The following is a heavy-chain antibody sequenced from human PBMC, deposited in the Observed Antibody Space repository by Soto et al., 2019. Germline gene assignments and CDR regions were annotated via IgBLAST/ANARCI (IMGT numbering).Heavy chain of an antibody. CDR1: GGSISSYY. V-gene: IGHV4-59*01. Sequence: SETLSLTCTVSGGSISSYYWSWIRQPPGKGLEWIGYIYYSGSTNYNPSLKSRVTISVDTSKNQFSLKLSSVTAADTAVYYCASYGDYVDYWGQGTLVTVSS. D-gene: IGHD4-17*01. J-gene: IGHJ4*02. CDR3: ASYGDYVDY. CDR2: IYYSGST.